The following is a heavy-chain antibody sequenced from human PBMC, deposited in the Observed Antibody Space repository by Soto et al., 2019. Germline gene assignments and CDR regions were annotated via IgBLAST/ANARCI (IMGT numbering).Heavy chain of an antibody. J-gene: IGHJ4*02. CDR3: AKYRRTDAEGYRLDF. D-gene: IGHD5-12*01. V-gene: IGHV4-59*01. CDR1: GGSISGYY. CDR2: VYCSGST. Sequence: RLPETLSLTCTRSGGSISGYYWSWIRQPPGKGLEWIGYVYCSGSTKYNPSLESRVTISVDMSNNQFSLMLTSVTAADTAVYYCAKYRRTDAEGYRLDFWGQGTLVTVSS.